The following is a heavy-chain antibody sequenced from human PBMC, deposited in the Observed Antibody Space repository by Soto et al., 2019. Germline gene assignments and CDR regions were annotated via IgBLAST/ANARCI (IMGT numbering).Heavy chain of an antibody. D-gene: IGHD6-13*01. CDR1: GDSVSSNSAA. V-gene: IGHV6-1*01. CDR3: AGARSTWGSTWYFDY. Sequence: PSQTLSLTYAISGDSVSSNSAAWNWIRQSPSRGLEWLGRTYYRSKWYNDYAVSVKSRITINPDTSKNQFSLQLNSVTPEDTAVYYCAGARSTWGSTWYFDYWAQGTLVTVS. CDR2: TYYRSKWYN. J-gene: IGHJ4*02.